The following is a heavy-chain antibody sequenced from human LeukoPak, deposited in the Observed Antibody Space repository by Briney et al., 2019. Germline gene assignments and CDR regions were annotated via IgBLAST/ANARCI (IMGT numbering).Heavy chain of an antibody. CDR2: IYYSGST. D-gene: IGHD3-9*01. CDR3: ARWADWDEYFQH. CDR1: GGSISSSSYY. V-gene: IGHV4-39*01. Sequence: SETLSLTCTVSGGSISSSSYYWGWIRQPPGKGLEWIGSIYYSGSTYYNPSLKSRVTISVDTSKNQFSLKLSSVTAADTAVYYCARWADWDEYFQHWGQGTLVTVSS. J-gene: IGHJ1*01.